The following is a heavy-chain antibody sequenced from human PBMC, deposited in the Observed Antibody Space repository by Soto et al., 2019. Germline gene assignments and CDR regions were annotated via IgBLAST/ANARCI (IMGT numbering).Heavy chain of an antibody. D-gene: IGHD1-26*01. CDR1: TFTFTSSA. CDR2: IVVGSGNT. Sequence: QMQLVQSGPEVKKPGTSVKVSCKASTFTFTSSAVQWVRQARGQRLEWIGWIVVGSGNTKYAQNFQEIVTITRDMSSGTAYWELSSLRSEDTAVYYCATHREGATYYFDYWGQGTLLTVSS. J-gene: IGHJ4*02. CDR3: ATHREGATYYFDY. V-gene: IGHV1-58*01.